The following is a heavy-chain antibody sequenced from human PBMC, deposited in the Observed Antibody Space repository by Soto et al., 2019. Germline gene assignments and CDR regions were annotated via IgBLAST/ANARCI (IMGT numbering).Heavy chain of an antibody. V-gene: IGHV1-3*01. CDR2: INAGNGNT. Sequence: ASVKVSCKASGYTFTSYAMHWVRPAPGQRLEWMGWINAGNGNTKYSQKFQGRVTITRDTSASTAYMELSGLRSEDTAVYYCARVGLIKDYYYGMDVWGQGTTVTVSS. J-gene: IGHJ6*02. CDR3: ARVGLIKDYYYGMDV. CDR1: GYTFTSYA.